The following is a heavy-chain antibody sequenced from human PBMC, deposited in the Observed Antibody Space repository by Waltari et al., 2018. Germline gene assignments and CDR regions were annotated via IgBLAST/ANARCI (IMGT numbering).Heavy chain of an antibody. CDR2: VRLKGRT. CDR1: GEPISSTDF. D-gene: IGHD5-12*01. J-gene: IGHJ4*02. CDR3: ARDRGRGLYLDS. Sequence: QLQESGPGLVKPSGTLSLTCTVSGEPISSTDFFSWVRQPPGKVLEWRGQVRLKGRTNHNPFFSGRCTGSLDPSSTQFSLPVTSATAADTAVYYCARDRGRGLYLDSWGPGTLITVSP. V-gene: IGHV4-4*02.